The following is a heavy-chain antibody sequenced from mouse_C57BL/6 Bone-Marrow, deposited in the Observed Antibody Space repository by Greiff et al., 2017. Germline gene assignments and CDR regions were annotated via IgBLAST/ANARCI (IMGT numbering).Heavy chain of an antibody. D-gene: IGHD2-2*01. V-gene: IGHV7-3*01. CDR1: GFTFTDYY. Sequence: DVKLVESGGGLVQPGGSLSLSCAASGFTFTDYYMSWVRQPPGKALEWLGFIRNKANGYTTEYSASVKGRFTTSRDNSQSILYLQMNALRAEDSATYYCARSHGYRVYFDVWGTGTTVTVSS. CDR2: IRNKANGYTT. J-gene: IGHJ1*03. CDR3: ARSHGYRVYFDV.